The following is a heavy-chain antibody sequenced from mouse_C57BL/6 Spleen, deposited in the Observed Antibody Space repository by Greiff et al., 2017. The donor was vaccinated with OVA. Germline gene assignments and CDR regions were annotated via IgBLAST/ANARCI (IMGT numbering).Heavy chain of an antibody. V-gene: IGHV1-50*01. CDR1: GYTFTSYW. J-gene: IGHJ4*01. CDR3: ARKAGYYFYAMDY. Sequence: QVQLQQPGAELVKPGASVKLSCKASGYTFTSYWMQWVKQRPGQGLEWIGEIDPSDSYTNYNQKFKGKATLTVDTSSSTAYMQLSSLTSEDSAVYYCARKAGYYFYAMDYWGQGTSVTVSS. D-gene: IGHD2-3*01. CDR2: IDPSDSYT.